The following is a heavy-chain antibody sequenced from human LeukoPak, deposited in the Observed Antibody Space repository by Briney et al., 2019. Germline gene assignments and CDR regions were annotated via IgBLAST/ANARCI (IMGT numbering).Heavy chain of an antibody. D-gene: IGHD6-19*01. Sequence: PGESLKISFKGSGXSFANYCIGWVRQMSGKGLERMGIIYPGDSDTRYSPSFQGQVTISADKSIITAYLQWSSLKASDTAMYYCARTGYSSGWYGGFDIWGQGTLVTVSS. V-gene: IGHV5-51*01. CDR2: IYPGDSDT. CDR3: ARTGYSSGWYGGFDI. CDR1: GXSFANYC. J-gene: IGHJ3*02.